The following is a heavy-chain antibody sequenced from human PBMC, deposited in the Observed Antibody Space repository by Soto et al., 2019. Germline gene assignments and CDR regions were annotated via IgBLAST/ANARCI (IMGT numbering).Heavy chain of an antibody. CDR1: GGSISSGAYY. V-gene: IGHV4-31*03. J-gene: IGHJ4*02. CDR3: AAVRQHYFDF. D-gene: IGHD1-1*01. CDR2: IYYSGST. Sequence: QVQLQESGPGLVKPSQTLSLTCTVSGGSISSGAYYWSWIRQHPGKGLEWIGYIYYSGSTYSNPPLXXRVAIAVDKSKNQFSLKLSSVTAADTAVYYCAAVRQHYFDFWGQGTLVTVSS.